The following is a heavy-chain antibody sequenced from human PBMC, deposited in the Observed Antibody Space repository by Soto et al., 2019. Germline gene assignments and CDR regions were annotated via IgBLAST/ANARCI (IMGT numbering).Heavy chain of an antibody. CDR1: GGSFSGYY. D-gene: IGHD2-15*01. CDR2: INHSGST. V-gene: IGHV4-34*01. Sequence: QVQLQQWGAGLLKPSETLSLTCAVYGGSFSGYYWSWIRQPPGKGLEWIGEINHSGSTNYNPSLKSRVTISVDTSKNQFSLKLNSVTAADTAVYYCARDQVASGAFDIWGQGTMVTVSS. J-gene: IGHJ3*02. CDR3: ARDQVASGAFDI.